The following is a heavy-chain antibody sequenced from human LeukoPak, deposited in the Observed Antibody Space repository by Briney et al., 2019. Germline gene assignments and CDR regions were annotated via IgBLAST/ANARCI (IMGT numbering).Heavy chain of an antibody. CDR2: INPNSGGT. D-gene: IGHD1-7*01. J-gene: IGHJ4*02. CDR1: GYTFSGYY. Sequence: ASVKVSCKASGYTFSGYYMHWVRQAPGQGLEWMGWINPNSGGTKYVQKFQGRVTMTRDTSISTAYMELSRLRSDDTAVYYCARDRSTAGTSLTDYWGQGTVVTVSS. V-gene: IGHV1-2*02. CDR3: ARDRSTAGTSLTDY.